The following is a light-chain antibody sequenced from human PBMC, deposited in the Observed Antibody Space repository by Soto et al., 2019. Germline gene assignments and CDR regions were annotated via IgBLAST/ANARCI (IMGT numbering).Light chain of an antibody. CDR3: QQYGSSPLT. V-gene: IGKV3-20*01. CDR1: QSVSNNY. CDR2: CAS. J-gene: IGKJ4*01. Sequence: EIVLTQSPGTLSLSPGERATLSCRASQSVSNNYLAWYQQKPGQAPRLLISCASSRATGIPDRFNGSGSGTDFTLTISRLEPEDFAVYYCQQYGSSPLTFGGGNKVEIK.